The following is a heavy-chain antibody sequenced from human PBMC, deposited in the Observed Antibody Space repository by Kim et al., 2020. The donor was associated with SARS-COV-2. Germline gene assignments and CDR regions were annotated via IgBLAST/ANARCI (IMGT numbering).Heavy chain of an antibody. Sequence: GGSLRLSCAASGFTFSSYAMSWVRQAPGKGLEWVSAISGSGGSTYYADSVKGRFTISRDNSKNTLYLQMNSLRAEDTAVYYCAKDPIAAAGIGGWFDPWGQGTLVTVSS. CDR3: AKDPIAAAGIGGWFDP. CDR2: ISGSGGST. D-gene: IGHD6-13*01. V-gene: IGHV3-23*01. CDR1: GFTFSSYA. J-gene: IGHJ5*02.